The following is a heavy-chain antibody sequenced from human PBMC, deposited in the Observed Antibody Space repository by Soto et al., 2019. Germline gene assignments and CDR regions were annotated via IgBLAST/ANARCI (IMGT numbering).Heavy chain of an antibody. Sequence: ASVKVSCKASGGTFSSYAISWVRQAPGQGLEWMGGIIPIFGTANYAQKFQGRVTITADESTSTAYMELSSLRSEDTAVYYCARARSARPYYYYGMDVWGQGTKVTVAS. CDR3: ARARSARPYYYYGMDV. J-gene: IGHJ6*02. CDR1: GGTFSSYA. CDR2: IIPIFGTA. V-gene: IGHV1-69*13. D-gene: IGHD6-6*01.